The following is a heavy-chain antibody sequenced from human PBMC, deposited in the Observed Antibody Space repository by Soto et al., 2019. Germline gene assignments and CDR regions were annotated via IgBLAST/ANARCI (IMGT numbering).Heavy chain of an antibody. Sequence: QVQLVQSGAEVKKPGSSVKVSCKASGGTFSSYTISWVRQAPGQGLEWMGRIIPILGIANYAQKFQGRVTITADKYTSTAYMELSSLRSEDTAVYYCARDRNYYDSSGHFDYWGQGTLVTVSS. CDR1: GGTFSSYT. V-gene: IGHV1-69*08. J-gene: IGHJ4*02. CDR2: IIPILGIA. CDR3: ARDRNYYDSSGHFDY. D-gene: IGHD3-22*01.